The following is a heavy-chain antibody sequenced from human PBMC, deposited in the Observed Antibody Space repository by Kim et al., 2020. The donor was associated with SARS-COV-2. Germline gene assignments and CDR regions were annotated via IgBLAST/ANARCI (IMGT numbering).Heavy chain of an antibody. Sequence: SETLSLTCTVSGGSISSSSYYWGWIRQPPGKGLEWIGSIYYSGSTYYNPSLKSRVTISVDTSKNQFSLKLSSVTAADTAVYYCARHCPYDFWSGYRTYYYYMDVWGKGTTVTVSS. CDR2: IYYSGST. V-gene: IGHV4-39*01. D-gene: IGHD3-3*01. CDR1: GGSISSSSYY. J-gene: IGHJ6*03. CDR3: ARHCPYDFWSGYRTYYYYMDV.